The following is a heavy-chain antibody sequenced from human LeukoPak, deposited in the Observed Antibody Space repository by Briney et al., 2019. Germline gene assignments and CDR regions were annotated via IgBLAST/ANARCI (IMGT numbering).Heavy chain of an antibody. CDR3: AKDTRYSGYGYFDY. D-gene: IGHD5-12*01. CDR2: ISYDGSNK. V-gene: IGHV3-30-3*01. J-gene: IGHJ4*02. Sequence: GRSLRLSCAASGFTFSSYAMHWVRQAPGKGLEWVAVISYDGSNKYYADSVKGRFTISRDNSKNTLYLQMNSLRAEDTAVYYCAKDTRYSGYGYFDYWGQGTLVTVSS. CDR1: GFTFSSYA.